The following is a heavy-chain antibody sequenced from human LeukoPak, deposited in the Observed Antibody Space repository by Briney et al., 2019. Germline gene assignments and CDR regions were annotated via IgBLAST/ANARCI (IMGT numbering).Heavy chain of an antibody. D-gene: IGHD3-22*01. V-gene: IGHV3-23*01. J-gene: IGHJ4*02. CDR3: AKAPIVVVITYFDY. CDR2: ISGSGGST. Sequence: LSGGSLRLSCAASGFTFSSYAMSWVRQAPGKGLEWVSAISGSGGSTYYADSVKGRFTISRDNSKNTLYLQMNSLRAEDTAVYYCAKAPIVVVITYFDYWGQGTLVTVSS. CDR1: GFTFSSYA.